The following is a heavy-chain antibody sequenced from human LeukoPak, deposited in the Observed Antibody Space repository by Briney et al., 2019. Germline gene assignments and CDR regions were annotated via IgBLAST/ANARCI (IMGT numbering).Heavy chain of an antibody. J-gene: IGHJ4*02. Sequence: GGSLRLSCAASGFTFSTYSMTWVRQAPGKGLEWVSHISSSSSTMYYADSVKGRFTISRDNAKNSLYLQMNSLRDEDTAVYYCARGAIAAGGTLVYWGQGTLVTVSS. CDR1: GFTFSTYS. CDR3: ARGAIAAGGTLVY. D-gene: IGHD6-13*01. CDR2: ISSSSSTM. V-gene: IGHV3-48*02.